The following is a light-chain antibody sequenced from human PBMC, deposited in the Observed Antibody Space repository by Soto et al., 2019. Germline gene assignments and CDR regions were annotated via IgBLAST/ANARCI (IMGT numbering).Light chain of an antibody. CDR2: YDS. Sequence: ELTQPPSVSVAPGETARIACGGNNIGSESVHWYQQKPGQAPVLIIYYDSARPSGIPERFSGSNSGNTATLIISRVEAGDEADYYCQVWDGSSDQQVFGGGTKLTVL. V-gene: IGLV3-21*04. CDR3: QVWDGSSDQQV. CDR1: NIGSES. J-gene: IGLJ3*02.